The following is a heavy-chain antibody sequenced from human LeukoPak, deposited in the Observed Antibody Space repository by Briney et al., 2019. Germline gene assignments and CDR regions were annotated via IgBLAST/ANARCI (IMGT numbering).Heavy chain of an antibody. CDR3: AKDRGWYCSSTRCYTFNY. D-gene: IGHD2-2*02. J-gene: IGHJ4*02. Sequence: PGGSMRLSCAASAFTFSSYGMHWVRQAPGKGLEWVAFIRYDGSNKYYADSVKGRFTISRDNSKNTLYLQMNSLRVEDTAVYYCAKDRGWYCSSTRCYTFNYWGQGTLVTVSS. CDR2: IRYDGSNK. CDR1: AFTFSSYG. V-gene: IGHV3-30*02.